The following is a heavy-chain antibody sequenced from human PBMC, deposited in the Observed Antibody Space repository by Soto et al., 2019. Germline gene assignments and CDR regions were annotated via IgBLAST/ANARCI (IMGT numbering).Heavy chain of an antibody. V-gene: IGHV3-11*05. Sequence: GSLRLSCAASGFTFSDYYMGWIRQAPGKGLEWISYISSSSIKTKYADSVKGRFTISRDNAKNSLYLQMDSLRAEDTAVFYCARGLWEGHRRSGTCMPNWFDPWGQGT. J-gene: IGHJ5*02. D-gene: IGHD2-15*01. CDR1: GFTFSDYY. CDR3: ARGLWEGHRRSGTCMPNWFDP. CDR2: ISSSSIKT.